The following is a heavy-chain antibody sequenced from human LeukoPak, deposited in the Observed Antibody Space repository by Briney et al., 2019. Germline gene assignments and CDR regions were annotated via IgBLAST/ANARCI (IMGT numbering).Heavy chain of an antibody. V-gene: IGHV1-46*01. D-gene: IGHD3-10*01. CDR1: GYTFTSYY. Sequence: ASVKVSCKASGYTFTSYYMHWVRQAPGQGLEWMGIINPSGGSTSYAQKFQGRVTMTRDTSTSTVYMELSSLRSEDTAVYYCARVGQAYYYGSGSYYTEVLNYGMDVWGQGTTVTVSS. J-gene: IGHJ6*02. CDR2: INPSGGST. CDR3: ARVGQAYYYGSGSYYTEVLNYGMDV.